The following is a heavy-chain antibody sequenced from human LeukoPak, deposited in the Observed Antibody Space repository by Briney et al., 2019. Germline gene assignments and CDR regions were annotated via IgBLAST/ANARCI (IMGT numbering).Heavy chain of an antibody. J-gene: IGHJ4*02. CDR1: GFTFSIYW. D-gene: IGHD5-12*01. Sequence: GGSLRLSCAASGFTFSIYWMSWVRQAPGKGLEWVANIKQDGSEKYYVDSVKGRFTISRDNAKNSLYLQMNSLRAEDTAVYYCARDLVVATIWGQGTLVTVSS. CDR2: IKQDGSEK. CDR3: ARDLVVATI. V-gene: IGHV3-7*05.